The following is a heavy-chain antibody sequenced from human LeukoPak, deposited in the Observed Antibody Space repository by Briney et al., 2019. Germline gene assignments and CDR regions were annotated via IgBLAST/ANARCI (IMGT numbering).Heavy chain of an antibody. CDR2: VYHSGST. J-gene: IGHJ4*02. V-gene: IGHV4-38-2*02. CDR3: AGVEDSSGYYYIDY. CDR1: GYSISSDYY. Sequence: SETLSLTCTVSGYSISSDYYWGWIRQPPGKGLEWIGSVYHSGSTYYNPSLRSRVTISGDTSKNQFSLKLSSVTAADTAVYYCAGVEDSSGYYYIDYWGQGTLVTVSS. D-gene: IGHD3-22*01.